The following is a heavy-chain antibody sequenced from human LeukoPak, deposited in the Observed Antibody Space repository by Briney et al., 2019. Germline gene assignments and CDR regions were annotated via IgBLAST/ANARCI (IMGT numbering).Heavy chain of an antibody. CDR3: ARLLTASCRFDH. J-gene: IGHJ4*02. CDR2: IYHSGST. CDR1: GYSISSGYY. V-gene: IGHV4-38-2*01. Sequence: SETLSLTCAVSGYSISSGYYWGWIRQPPGKGLEWIGSIYHSGSTYYNPSLKSRVTISVDTSKNQFSLKLSSVTAADTAVYYCARLLTASCRFDHWGQGTLVTVSS. D-gene: IGHD2-2*01.